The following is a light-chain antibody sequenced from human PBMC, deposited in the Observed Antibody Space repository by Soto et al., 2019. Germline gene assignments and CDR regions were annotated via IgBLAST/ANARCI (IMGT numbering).Light chain of an antibody. CDR2: GNI. CDR1: SSNIGAHFD. V-gene: IGLV1-40*01. CDR3: QSYDSGLSGLV. Sequence: QSVLTQPPSVSGAPGQRVTISCTGSSSNIGAHFDVHWYQQLPGTAPKLLIYGNINRPSGVPDRFSVSKSGTSVSLAITGLQADDDADYYCQSYDSGLSGLVFGGGTKVTVL. J-gene: IGLJ2*01.